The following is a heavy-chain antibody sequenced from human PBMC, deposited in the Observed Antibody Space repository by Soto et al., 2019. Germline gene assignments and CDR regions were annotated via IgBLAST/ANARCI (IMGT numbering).Heavy chain of an antibody. CDR1: GFTFSSYW. V-gene: IGHV3-7*01. CDR3: ARDRLPAIWYNWNDGSSAFDI. J-gene: IGHJ3*02. CDR2: IKQDGSEK. D-gene: IGHD1-1*01. Sequence: EVQLVESGGGLVQPGGSLRLSCAASGFTFSSYWMSWVRQAPGKGLEWVANIKQDGSEKYYVDSVKGRFTISRDNAKNPLYLQMNSLRAEDTAVYYCARDRLPAIWYNWNDGSSAFDIWGQGTMVTVSS.